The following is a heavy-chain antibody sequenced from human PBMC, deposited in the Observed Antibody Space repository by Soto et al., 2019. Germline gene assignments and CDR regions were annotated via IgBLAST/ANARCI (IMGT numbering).Heavy chain of an antibody. CDR1: GGSIISSSYY. CDR2: IYYSGST. Sequence: SETLSLTCTVSGGSIISSSYYLFCMRQPPWSGLELIGSIYYSGSTYYNPSLKSRVTISVDTSKNQFSLKLSSVTAADTAVYYCARRGRVDTAMVRIPYYYYGMDVWGQGTTVTVSS. V-gene: IGHV4-39*01. J-gene: IGHJ6*02. D-gene: IGHD5-18*01. CDR3: ARRGRVDTAMVRIPYYYYGMDV.